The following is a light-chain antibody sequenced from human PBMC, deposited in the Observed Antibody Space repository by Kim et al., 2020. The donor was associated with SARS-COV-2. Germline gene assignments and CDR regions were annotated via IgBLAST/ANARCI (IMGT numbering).Light chain of an antibody. Sequence: ETVLTQSPGTLSLSPGDRATLSCRASQSVCSSGIAWYQQKPGQAPRLLIEGASAKATGIPDRFSGSGSGTEFSLTISRLEPEDFAVYYCQQFGSSSPLTFGGGTKVEIK. CDR2: GAS. CDR1: QSVCSSG. CDR3: QQFGSSSPLT. J-gene: IGKJ4*01. V-gene: IGKV3-20*01.